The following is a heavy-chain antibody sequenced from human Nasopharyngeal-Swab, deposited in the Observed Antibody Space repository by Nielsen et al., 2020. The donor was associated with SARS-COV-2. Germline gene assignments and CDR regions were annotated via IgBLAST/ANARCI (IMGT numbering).Heavy chain of an antibody. CDR1: GFTFSTYA. D-gene: IGHD2-8*02. Sequence: GGSLRLSCAASGFTFSTYAMTWVRQVPGKGLEWVSGISGRGGSPFYSDSVKGRFTISRDNAKNTLSLQMNSLRAEDTAVYYCAKNIGSGGVYDSWGQGTLVTVSS. CDR2: ISGRGGSP. CDR3: AKNIGSGGVYDS. V-gene: IGHV3-23*01. J-gene: IGHJ4*02.